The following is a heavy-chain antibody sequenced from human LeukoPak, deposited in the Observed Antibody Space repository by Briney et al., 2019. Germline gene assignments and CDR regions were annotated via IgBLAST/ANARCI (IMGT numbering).Heavy chain of an antibody. CDR3: AMDSGSYYPVARY. J-gene: IGHJ4*02. CDR1: GYTFTSYY. V-gene: IGHV1-46*01. Sequence: ASVNVSCKASGYTFTSYYMHWVRQAPGQGLEWMGIINPSGGSTSYAQKFQGRVTMTRDMSTSTVYMELSSLRSEDTAVYYCAMDSGSYYPVARYWGQGTLVTVSS. D-gene: IGHD1-26*01. CDR2: INPSGGST.